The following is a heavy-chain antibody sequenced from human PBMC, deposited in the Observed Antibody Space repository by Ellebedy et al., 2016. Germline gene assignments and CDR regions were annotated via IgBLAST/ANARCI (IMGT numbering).Heavy chain of an antibody. D-gene: IGHD3-16*01. Sequence: GGSLRLSXATSGFTFFNYAIHWVRQAPGKGLEWVAVISYGDGSVKHYTDSVKGRFTISRDNSKNTLFLQMNSLRAEDTAVYYCAGKGEGRAPWGQGTLVTVSS. CDR2: ISYGDGSVK. CDR3: AGKGEGRAP. V-gene: IGHV3-30*03. J-gene: IGHJ5*02. CDR1: GFTFFNYA.